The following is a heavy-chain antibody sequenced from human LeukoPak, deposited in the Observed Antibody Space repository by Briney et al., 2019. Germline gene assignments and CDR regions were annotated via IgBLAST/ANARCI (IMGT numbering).Heavy chain of an antibody. CDR3: ARGGSYYYTDYYYYMDV. V-gene: IGHV4-59*08. Sequence: PSETLSLTCTVSGGSISSYYWSWIRQPPGKGLEWIGYMYYSGSTDYNPSLKSRVTISVDTSKNQFSLKLSSVTAADTAVYYCARGGSYYYTDYYYYMDVWGKGTTVTVSS. D-gene: IGHD1-26*01. CDR2: MYYSGST. J-gene: IGHJ6*03. CDR1: GGSISSYY.